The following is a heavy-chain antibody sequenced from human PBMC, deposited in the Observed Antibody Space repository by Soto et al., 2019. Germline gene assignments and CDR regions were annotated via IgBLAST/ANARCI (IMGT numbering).Heavy chain of an antibody. CDR1: VYD. J-gene: IGHJ4*02. V-gene: IGHV4-34*01. D-gene: IGHD3-22*01. CDR2: INHSGST. CDR3: ARGLDDSSGYYYGAYFDY. Sequence: VYDWSLILQKQGKGLEWIGEINHSGSTNYNPSLKSRVTISVDTSKNQFSLKLSSVTAADTAVYYCARGLDDSSGYYYGAYFDYRGQGALVPGSS.